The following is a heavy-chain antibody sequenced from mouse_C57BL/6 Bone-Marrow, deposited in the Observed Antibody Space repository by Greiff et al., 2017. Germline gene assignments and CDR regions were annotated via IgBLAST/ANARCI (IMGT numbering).Heavy chain of an antibody. D-gene: IGHD2-4*01. Sequence: EVMLVESGGDLVKPGGSLKLSCAASGFTFSSYGMSWVRQTPDKRLEWVATISSGGSYTYYPDSVKGRFTISRDNAKNTLYLQMSSLKSEDTAMYYCARHRIYYDYDGGPSWFAYWGQGTLVTVSA. CDR1: GFTFSSYG. CDR2: ISSGGSYT. J-gene: IGHJ3*01. CDR3: ARHRIYYDYDGGPSWFAY. V-gene: IGHV5-6*01.